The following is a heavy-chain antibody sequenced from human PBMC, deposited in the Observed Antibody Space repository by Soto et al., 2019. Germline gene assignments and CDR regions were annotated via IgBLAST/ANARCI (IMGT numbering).Heavy chain of an antibody. J-gene: IGHJ5*02. CDR2: IFYSGTA. CDR3: ARTDYGTAYFDP. D-gene: IGHD3-10*01. V-gene: IGHV4-30-4*01. Sequence: LFLTCTVSGDSISSGNHYWSWIRQPPGKGLEWIGYIFYSGTAYYNPSLKSRLTISVDTSKNQFSLKLSSVTAADTAVYYCARTDYGTAYFDPWGQGSLVTVSS. CDR1: GDSISSGNHY.